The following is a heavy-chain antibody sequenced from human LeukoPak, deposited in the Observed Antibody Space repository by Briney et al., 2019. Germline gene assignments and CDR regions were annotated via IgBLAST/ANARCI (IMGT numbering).Heavy chain of an antibody. CDR2: INPSRGST. J-gene: IGHJ3*02. V-gene: IGHV1-46*04. D-gene: IGHD5-24*01. CDR3: ARVREMATSSFAFDI. CDR1: GYTFTDYY. Sequence: ASVKVSCKASGYTFTDYYMHWVRQAPGRGLEWMGIINPSRGSTSYVQTLQGRVTMTSDTSTSTLYMELSSLRSEDTAVYYCARVREMATSSFAFDIWGQGTMVTISS.